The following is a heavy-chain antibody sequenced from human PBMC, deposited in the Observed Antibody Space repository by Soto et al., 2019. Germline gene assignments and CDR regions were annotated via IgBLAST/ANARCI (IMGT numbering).Heavy chain of an antibody. J-gene: IGHJ6*02. CDR3: ARDGVEMATIGMDV. V-gene: IGHV1-69*13. CDR1: GGTFSSYA. CDR2: IIPIFGTA. D-gene: IGHD5-12*01. Sequence: SVKVSCKASGGTFSSYAISWVRQAPGQGLEWMGGIIPIFGTANYAQKFQGRVTITADESTSTAYMELSSLRSEDTAVYYCARDGVEMATIGMDVWGQGTTVTVSS.